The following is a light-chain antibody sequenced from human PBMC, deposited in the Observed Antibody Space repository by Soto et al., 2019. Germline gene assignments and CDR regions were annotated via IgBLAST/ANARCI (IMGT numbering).Light chain of an antibody. CDR2: DAS. V-gene: IGKV3-20*01. CDR3: QQYGSALYT. Sequence: EIVLTQSPGTLSLCPGERATLSCRASQSVSSSYLAWYQQKPGQAPRLLIYDASSRATGIPDRFSCSGSGTDFTLTISRLEPEDFALDYCQQYGSALYTLGQGTKLEIK. J-gene: IGKJ2*01. CDR1: QSVSSSY.